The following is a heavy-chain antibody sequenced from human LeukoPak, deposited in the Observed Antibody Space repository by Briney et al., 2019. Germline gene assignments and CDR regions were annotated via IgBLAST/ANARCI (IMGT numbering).Heavy chain of an antibody. J-gene: IGHJ4*02. D-gene: IGHD6-19*01. Sequence: SETLSLTCAVYGGSFSGYYWSWIRQPPGKGLEWIGEINHSGSTNYNPSLKSRVTISVDTSKNQFSLKLSSVTAADTAVYYCASPSIAVAGVWGQGTLVTVSS. CDR3: ASPSIAVAGV. CDR2: INHSGST. CDR1: GGSFSGYY. V-gene: IGHV4-34*01.